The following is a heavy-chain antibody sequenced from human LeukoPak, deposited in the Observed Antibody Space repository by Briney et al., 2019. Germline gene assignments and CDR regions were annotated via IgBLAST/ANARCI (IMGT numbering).Heavy chain of an antibody. CDR1: GGSVGSYY. CDR3: ARDLSYCSSTRCYAPYYFDY. D-gene: IGHD2-2*01. J-gene: IGHJ4*02. Sequence: SETLSLTCSVSGGSVGSYYWSWIRQPAGKGLEWIGRIYTSGSTNYNPSLRSRATISVDKSKSQFSLKLTSVPAADTAVYYCARDLSYCSSTRCYAPYYFDYWGQGTLVTVSS. V-gene: IGHV4-4*07. CDR2: IYTSGST.